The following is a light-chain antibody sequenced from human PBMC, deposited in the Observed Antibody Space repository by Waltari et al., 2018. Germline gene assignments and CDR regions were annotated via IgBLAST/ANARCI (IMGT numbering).Light chain of an antibody. CDR2: DTS. CDR3: LLSYSGARV. J-gene: IGLJ3*02. Sequence: QAVVTQDPSLSVSPGGTVTFTCGSSTGSVTSGHYPYWCQQKPGQAPRTLIYDTSDRHSWTPARFSGSLLGGKAVLTLSAAQPEDEADYYCLLSYSGARVFGGGTKLTVL. CDR1: TGSVTSGHY. V-gene: IGLV7-46*01.